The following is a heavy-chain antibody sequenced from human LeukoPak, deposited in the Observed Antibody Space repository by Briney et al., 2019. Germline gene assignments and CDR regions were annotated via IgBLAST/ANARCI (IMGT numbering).Heavy chain of an antibody. Sequence: ASVKVSCKASGGTFSSYAISWVRQAPGQGLEWMGGIIPIFGTANYAQKFQGRVTITTDESTSTACMELSSLRSEDTAVYYCARAPYYYDSSGYSHDAFDIWGQGTMVTVSS. J-gene: IGHJ3*02. CDR1: GGTFSSYA. CDR2: IIPIFGTA. CDR3: ARAPYYYDSSGYSHDAFDI. V-gene: IGHV1-69*05. D-gene: IGHD3-22*01.